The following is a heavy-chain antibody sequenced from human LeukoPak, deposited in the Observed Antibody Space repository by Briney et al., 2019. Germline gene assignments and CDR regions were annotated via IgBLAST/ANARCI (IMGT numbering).Heavy chain of an antibody. J-gene: IGHJ6*03. D-gene: IGHD4-17*01. Sequence: SETLSLTCAVYGGSFSGYYWSWIRQPPGKGLEWIGEINHSGSTNYNPSLKSRVTISVDTSKNQFSLKLSSVTAADTAVYYCARETTVTANYYYYYMDVWGKGTTVTISS. CDR2: INHSGST. CDR3: ARETTVTANYYYYYMDV. CDR1: GGSFSGYY. V-gene: IGHV4-34*01.